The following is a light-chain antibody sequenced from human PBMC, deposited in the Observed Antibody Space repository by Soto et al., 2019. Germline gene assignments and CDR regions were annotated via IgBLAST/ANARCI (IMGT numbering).Light chain of an antibody. J-gene: IGLJ1*01. CDR3: ATWDDSLHGYV. V-gene: IGLV1-44*01. CDR1: NSNIGSNK. CDR2: TSN. Sequence: QSVLTKPPSATGTPGQRVTISCSGSNSNIGSNKVNWYQQLPGTAPKLLIYTSNQRPSGVPGRFSGSKSGTSASLAISGLQSEDEADYYCATWDDSLHGYVFGTGTKVTVL.